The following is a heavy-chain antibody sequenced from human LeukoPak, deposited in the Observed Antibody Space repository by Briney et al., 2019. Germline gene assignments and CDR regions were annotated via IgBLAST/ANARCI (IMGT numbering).Heavy chain of an antibody. CDR2: ISSNGGST. CDR1: GFTFSSYG. CDR3: VSLEYSSGWFVIPH. Sequence: GGSLRLSCSASGFTFSSYGMNWVRQAPGKGLEYVSAISSNGGSTYYADSVKGRLTISRDNSKNTLYLQMSSLRPEDTAVYYCVSLEYSSGWFVIPHWGQGTLVTVSS. J-gene: IGHJ4*02. D-gene: IGHD6-19*01. V-gene: IGHV3-64D*09.